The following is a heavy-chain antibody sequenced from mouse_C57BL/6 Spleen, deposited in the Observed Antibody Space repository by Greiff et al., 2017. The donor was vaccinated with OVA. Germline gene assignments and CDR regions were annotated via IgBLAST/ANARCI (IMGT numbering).Heavy chain of an antibody. CDR3: ASLSTMVSPYAY. CDR1: GFTFSDYG. J-gene: IGHJ4*01. CDR2: ISSGSSTI. D-gene: IGHD2-2*01. V-gene: IGHV5-17*01. Sequence: EVKLVESGGGLVKPGGSLKLSCAASGFTFSDYGMHWVRQAPEKGLEWVAYISSGSSTIYYADTVKGRFTISRDNAKNTLFLQMTSLRSEDTAMYYCASLSTMVSPYAYWGQGTSVTVSS.